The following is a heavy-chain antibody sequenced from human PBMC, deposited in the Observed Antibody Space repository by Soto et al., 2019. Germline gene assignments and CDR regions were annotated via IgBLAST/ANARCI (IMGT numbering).Heavy chain of an antibody. CDR2: ISYDGINN. CDR3: ARERSGDFWTGAHNFYYYGMDL. Sequence: PGGSLRLSCAASGFSFNNNALHWVRQAPGKGLELVAIISYDGINNFYADSVRGRFTVSRDNSKNTLYLHLNSLKIEDTAVYFCARERSGDFWTGAHNFYYYGMDLWGQGTTVTVSS. J-gene: IGHJ6*02. CDR1: GFSFNNNA. D-gene: IGHD3-3*01. V-gene: IGHV3-30-3*01.